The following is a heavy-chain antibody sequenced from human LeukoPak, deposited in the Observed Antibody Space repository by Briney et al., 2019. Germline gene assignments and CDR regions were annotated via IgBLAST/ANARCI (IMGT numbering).Heavy chain of an antibody. J-gene: IGHJ4*02. V-gene: IGHV3-48*01. CDR1: GFTSSSYS. Sequence: GGSLRLSCAAPGFTSSSYSMNWVRQAPGKGREGVSYISSSRSTIYYADSVKGRFTNSRENAKNSLYLQMNSLRAEDTAVYYCARERTKVYGGNDFDYWGQGTLVTVSS. D-gene: IGHD4-23*01. CDR3: ARERTKVYGGNDFDY. CDR2: ISSSRSTI.